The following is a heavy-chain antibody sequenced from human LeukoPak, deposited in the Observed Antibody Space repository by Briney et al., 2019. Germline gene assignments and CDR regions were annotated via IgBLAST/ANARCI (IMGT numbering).Heavy chain of an antibody. D-gene: IGHD2-15*01. CDR3: ARLGYCSGGSCYGSSYFDY. J-gene: IGHJ4*02. V-gene: IGHV4-59*01. Sequence: SETLSLTCTVSGGSISSYYWSWIRQPPGKGLEWIGYIYYSGSTNYNPSLKSRVTISVDTSKNQFSLKLSSVTAADTAVYYCARLGYCSGGSCYGSSYFDYWGQGTLVTVSS. CDR1: GGSISSYY. CDR2: IYYSGST.